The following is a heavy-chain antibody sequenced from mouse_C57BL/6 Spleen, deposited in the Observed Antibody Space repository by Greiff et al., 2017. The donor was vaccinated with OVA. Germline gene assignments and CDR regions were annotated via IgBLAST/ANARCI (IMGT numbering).Heavy chain of an antibody. V-gene: IGHV1-5*01. CDR2: IYPGNSDT. D-gene: IGHD1-1*01. CDR1: GYTFTSYW. CDR3: TGGDATVDAMGY. Sequence: EVQLQQSGTVLARPGASVKMSCKTSGYTFTSYWMHWVKQRPGQGLEWIGAIYPGNSDTSYNQKFKGKAKLTAVTSASTAYMELSSLTNDDSAVYYCTGGDATVDAMGYWGQGTSVTVSS. J-gene: IGHJ4*01.